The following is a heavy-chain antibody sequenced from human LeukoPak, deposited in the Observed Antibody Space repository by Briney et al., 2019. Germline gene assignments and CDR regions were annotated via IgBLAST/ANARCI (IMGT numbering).Heavy chain of an antibody. CDR2: IHYTGRT. J-gene: IGHJ6*02. CDR1: GGSIGSGDYY. CDR3: ARAGLWDSSGQDYGMDV. V-gene: IGHV4-30-4*01. D-gene: IGHD3-22*01. Sequence: PSQTLSLTCPVSGGSIGSGDYYWNWVRQPPGKGLEWIGYIHYTGRTHSNPWRTYDNPSLKSRVSISVDTAKNQFSLKLSSVTAADTAVYYCARAGLWDSSGQDYGMDVWGQGTTVTVSS.